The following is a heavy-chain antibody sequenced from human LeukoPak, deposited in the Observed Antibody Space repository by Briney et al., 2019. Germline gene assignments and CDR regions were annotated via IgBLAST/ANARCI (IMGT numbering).Heavy chain of an antibody. CDR2: VSTKANSYAT. D-gene: IGHD6-13*01. J-gene: IGHJ5*02. CDR3: TSSSSYNWFDP. CDR1: GFTFSDSA. V-gene: IGHV3-73*01. Sequence: GGSLKLYCAASGFTFSDSAMHWVRQASGKGLEWVGRVSTKANSYATAYAASVKGRFTISRDDSKNTAYLEMNSLKTEDTAVYYCTSSSSYNWFDPWGQGTLVTVSS.